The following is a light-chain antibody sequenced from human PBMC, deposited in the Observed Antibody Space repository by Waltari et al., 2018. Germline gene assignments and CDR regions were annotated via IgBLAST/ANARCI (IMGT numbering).Light chain of an antibody. CDR3: QQYDNLSYT. CDR2: DAS. Sequence: DIQMTQSTSSLSVSVGDRVTITCQASQDISNYLNWYQQKPGKAPKLLIYDASNLQTGVPSRFSGSGSGTDFTFTISSLQPEDIATYYCQQYDNLSYTFGQGTKLQIK. CDR1: QDISNY. J-gene: IGKJ2*01. V-gene: IGKV1-33*01.